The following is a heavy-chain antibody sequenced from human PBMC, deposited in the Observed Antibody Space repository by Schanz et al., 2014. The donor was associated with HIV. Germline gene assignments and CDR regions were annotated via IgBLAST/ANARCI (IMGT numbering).Heavy chain of an antibody. CDR1: GFTFSSYG. J-gene: IGHJ4*02. CDR3: ARDNSGSIDY. Sequence: QVQLVESGGGVVQPGRSLRLSCAASGFTFSSYGMHWVRQAPGKGLEWVAVIWNDGTSKYYADSVKGRFTISRDASKNALYLQMNSLRAEDTAVYYCARDNSGSIDYWGQGILVTVSS. CDR2: IWNDGTSK. V-gene: IGHV3-33*01. D-gene: IGHD3-10*01.